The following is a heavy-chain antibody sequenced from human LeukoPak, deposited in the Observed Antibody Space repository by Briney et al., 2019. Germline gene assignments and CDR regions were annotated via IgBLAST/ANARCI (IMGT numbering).Heavy chain of an antibody. D-gene: IGHD3-22*01. J-gene: IGHJ4*02. CDR1: GYTYTGYY. CDR2: INPNSGGT. Sequence: ASVKVSCKASGYTYTGYYMHWVRQAPGQGLEWMGWINPNSGGTNYAQKFQGRVTMIRDTSISTAYMELSRLRSDDTAVYYCARGSFAGYYDSKIDYWGQGTLVTVSS. CDR3: ARGSFAGYYDSKIDY. V-gene: IGHV1-2*02.